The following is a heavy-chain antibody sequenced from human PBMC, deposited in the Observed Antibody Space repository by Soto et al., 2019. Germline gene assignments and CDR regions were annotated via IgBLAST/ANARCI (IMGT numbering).Heavy chain of an antibody. D-gene: IGHD6-13*01. J-gene: IGHJ6*02. CDR2: ISYDGSNK. CDR3: ARDSLSSSWNRAHYYYYYGMDV. CDR1: GFTFSSYA. V-gene: IGHV3-30-3*01. Sequence: QVQLVESGGGVVQPGRSLRLSCAASGFTFSSYAMHWVRQAPGKGLEWVAVISYDGSNKYYADSVKGRFTISRDNSKNTLSLQMNSLRAEDTAVYYCARDSLSSSWNRAHYYYYYGMDVWGQGTTVTVSS.